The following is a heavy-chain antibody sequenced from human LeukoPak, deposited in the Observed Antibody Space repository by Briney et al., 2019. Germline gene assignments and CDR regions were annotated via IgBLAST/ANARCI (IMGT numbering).Heavy chain of an antibody. CDR2: ISYDGSNK. CDR1: GFTFSSYA. J-gene: IGHJ4*02. CDR3: AREVFGVVITYYFDY. D-gene: IGHD3-3*01. Sequence: HPGGSLRLSCAASGFTFSSYAMHWVRQAPGKGLEWVAVISYDGSNKYYADSVKGRFTISRDNSKNTLYLQMNSLRAEDTAVYYCAREVFGVVITYYFDYWGQGTLVTVSS. V-gene: IGHV3-30*04.